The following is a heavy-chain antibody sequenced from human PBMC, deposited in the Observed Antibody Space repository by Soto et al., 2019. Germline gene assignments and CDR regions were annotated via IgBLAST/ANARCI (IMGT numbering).Heavy chain of an antibody. J-gene: IGHJ6*02. CDR3: ARDMRDWNTGMDV. CDR2: ISKSSSHI. D-gene: IGHD1-1*01. V-gene: IGHV3-21*01. Sequence: VGSLRLSCAASGFSFSDYSMNWVRQAPGKGLEWVSSISKSSSHIYYGDSVKGRFTISRDNAKNSLYLHMNRLRAEDTAVYYCARDMRDWNTGMDVWGQGTTVTVSS. CDR1: GFSFSDYS.